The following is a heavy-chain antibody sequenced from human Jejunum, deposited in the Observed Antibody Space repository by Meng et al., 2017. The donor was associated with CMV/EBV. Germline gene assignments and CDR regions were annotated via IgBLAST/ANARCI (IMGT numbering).Heavy chain of an antibody. D-gene: IGHD2-15*01. CDR3: ARDAGYCSRTGMDV. V-gene: IGHV3-20*03. J-gene: IGHJ6*02. CDR2: INWIGGST. Sequence: SWIRQPPGKGLEWVSGINWIGGSTGHADYVKGRFPISRDNAKNFLYLQMSSLRAEDTALYYCARDAGYCSRTGMDVWGQGTGHRLL.